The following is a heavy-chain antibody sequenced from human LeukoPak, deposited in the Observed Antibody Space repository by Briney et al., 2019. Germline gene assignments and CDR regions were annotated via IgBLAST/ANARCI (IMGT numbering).Heavy chain of an antibody. D-gene: IGHD1-1*01. CDR2: INHSGST. V-gene: IGHV4-34*01. J-gene: IGHJ4*02. Sequence: SETLSLTCAVYGGSFSGYYWSWIRQPPGKGLEWIGEINHSGSTNYNPSLKSRVTISVDTSKNQFSLKLSSVTAADTAVYYCAGNLYNWNDGSRSNFDYWGQGTLVTVFS. CDR3: AGNLYNWNDGSRSNFDY. CDR1: GGSFSGYY.